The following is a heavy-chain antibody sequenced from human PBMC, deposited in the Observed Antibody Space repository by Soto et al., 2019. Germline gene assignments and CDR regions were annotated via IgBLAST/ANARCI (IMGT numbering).Heavy chain of an antibody. V-gene: IGHV3-30*18. J-gene: IGHJ6*02. D-gene: IGHD5-18*01. CDR2: ISYDGSNK. CDR3: AKDPVDTAFYYYYGMDV. Sequence: PGGSLRLSCAASGFTFSSYGMHWVRQAPGKGLEWVAVISYDGSNKYYADSVKGRFTISRDNSKNTLYLQMNSLRAEDTAVYYCAKDPVDTAFYYYYGMDVWGQGTTVTVSS. CDR1: GFTFSSYG.